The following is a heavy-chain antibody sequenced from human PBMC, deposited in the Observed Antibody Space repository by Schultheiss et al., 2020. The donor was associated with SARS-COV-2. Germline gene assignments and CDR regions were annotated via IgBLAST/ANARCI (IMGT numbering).Heavy chain of an antibody. CDR2: ISWNSGSR. CDR3: AREWGD. V-gene: IGHV3-74*01. CDR1: GFTFSSYW. D-gene: IGHD2-8*01. Sequence: GGSLRLSCAASGFTFSSYWMHWVRQAPGKVLEWVSGISWNSGSRGYGDSVRGRFTISRDNAKNSLYLQMNSLRAEDTAVYYCAREWGDWGQGTLVTVSS. J-gene: IGHJ4*02.